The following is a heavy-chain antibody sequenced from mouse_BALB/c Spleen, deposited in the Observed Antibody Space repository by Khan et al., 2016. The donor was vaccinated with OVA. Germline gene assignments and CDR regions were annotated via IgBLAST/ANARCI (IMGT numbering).Heavy chain of an antibody. CDR3: ARSLVDYYAMDY. CDR2: IRTGGHYT. V-gene: IGHV5-9-3*01. CDR1: GFTFSSFV. J-gene: IGHJ4*01. Sequence: EVELVESGGGVVKPGGSLKLSCSASGFTFSSFVMSWVRQTPEKRLEWVATIRTGGHYTFYPDSVRGRFTISRDNARNNLYLQMSSLRSEDTAIYYCARSLVDYYAMDYWGQGTSVTVSS. D-gene: IGHD2-2*01.